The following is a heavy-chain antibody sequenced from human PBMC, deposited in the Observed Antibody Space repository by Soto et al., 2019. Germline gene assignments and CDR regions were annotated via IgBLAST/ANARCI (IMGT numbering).Heavy chain of an antibody. V-gene: IGHV6-1*01. D-gene: IGHD6-6*01. Sequence: QVQLQQSGPGLVKPSQTLSLTCAISGDSVSSNDAVWNWIRQSPSRGLEWLGRNYYRSIWQTEYAVSVKGRRTINPAAAKNQCALQLNSVTPEDTAMYYCARLVGNSWLDHGGQGTLVTVSA. CDR1: GDSVSSNDAV. CDR2: NYYRSIWQT. CDR3: ARLVGNSWLDH. J-gene: IGHJ5*02.